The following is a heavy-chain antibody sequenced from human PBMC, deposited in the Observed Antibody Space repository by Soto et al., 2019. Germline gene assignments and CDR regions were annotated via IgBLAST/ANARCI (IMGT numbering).Heavy chain of an antibody. J-gene: IGHJ4*02. Sequence: PGGSLRLSCAASGFTFGTYAMAWVRQVPGKGLEWVSFISSSGSTTYYADSVKGRFTISRDSAKNSLYLQMNSLRDEDTAVYFCARDPNGITDFDYWGQGTQVTSPQ. CDR3: ARDPNGITDFDY. CDR1: GFTFGTYA. D-gene: IGHD2-8*01. CDR2: ISSSGSTT. V-gene: IGHV3-48*02.